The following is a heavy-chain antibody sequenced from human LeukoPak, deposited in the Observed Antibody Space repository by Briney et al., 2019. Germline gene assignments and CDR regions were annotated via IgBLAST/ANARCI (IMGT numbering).Heavy chain of an antibody. CDR3: ARATGQYRPYYFDY. CDR1: GYTFTGYY. CDR2: INPNSGGT. J-gene: IGHJ4*02. Sequence: ASVKVSCKASGYTFTGYYMHWVRRAPGQGPEWMGWINPNSGGTNYAQKFQGRVTMTRDTSISTAYMELSRLRSDDTAVYYCARATGQYRPYYFDYWGQGTLVTVSS. V-gene: IGHV1-2*02. D-gene: IGHD1-1*01.